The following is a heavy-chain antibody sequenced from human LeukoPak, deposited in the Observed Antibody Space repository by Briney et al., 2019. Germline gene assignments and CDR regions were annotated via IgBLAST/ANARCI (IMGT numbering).Heavy chain of an antibody. CDR1: GGSISSYY. J-gene: IGHJ5*02. V-gene: IGHV4-59*01. Sequence: SETLSLTCTVSGGSISSYYWSWIRQPPGKGLEWIGYIYYSWSTNYNPSLKSRVTISVDTSKNQFSLKLSSVTAADTAVYYCARFPRARNWFDPWGQGTLVTVSS. CDR3: ARFPRARNWFDP. CDR2: IYYSWST.